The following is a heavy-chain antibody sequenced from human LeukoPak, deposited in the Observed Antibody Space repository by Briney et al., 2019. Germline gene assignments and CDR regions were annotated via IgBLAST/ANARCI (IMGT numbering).Heavy chain of an antibody. V-gene: IGHV4-38-2*02. J-gene: IGHJ6*03. D-gene: IGHD5-12*01. CDR1: GYSISSGFY. Sequence: SETLSLTCTVSGYSISSGFYWGWIRQPPGKGLEWIGSIYHSGSTYYNPSLKSRVTISVDTSKSQFSLKLSSVTAADTAVYYCARRGGYSGRTYYYYYMDVWGKGTTVTVSS. CDR2: IYHSGST. CDR3: ARRGGYSGRTYYYYYMDV.